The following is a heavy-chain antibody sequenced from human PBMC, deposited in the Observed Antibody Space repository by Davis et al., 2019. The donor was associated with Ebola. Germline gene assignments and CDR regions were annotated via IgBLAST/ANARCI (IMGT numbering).Heavy chain of an antibody. CDR1: GFIFSDYY. D-gene: IGHD5-12*01. Sequence: GGSLRLSCAASGFIFSDYYMSWIRQAPGKGLEWLSYISSSGETTYYADSVKGRFTISRDNDKNVLYLQMNSLRAEDTAVYYCARDSRYSGYKYYYYGMDVWGQGTTVTVSS. J-gene: IGHJ6*02. V-gene: IGHV3-11*01. CDR2: ISSSGETT. CDR3: ARDSRYSGYKYYYYGMDV.